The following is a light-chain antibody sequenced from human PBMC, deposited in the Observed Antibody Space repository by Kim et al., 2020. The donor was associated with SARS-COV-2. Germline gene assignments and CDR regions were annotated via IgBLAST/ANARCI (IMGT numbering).Light chain of an antibody. Sequence: PGEGATLSCRASQRINSDSLAWYQQKPGQAPRLLIFGASARATRIPDRFSGSLSETDFTLTISSLEPDDFAVYYSQQYGSSPAVTLGGGTKV. CDR3: QQYGSSPAVT. J-gene: IGKJ4*01. CDR2: GAS. V-gene: IGKV3-20*01. CDR1: QRINSDS.